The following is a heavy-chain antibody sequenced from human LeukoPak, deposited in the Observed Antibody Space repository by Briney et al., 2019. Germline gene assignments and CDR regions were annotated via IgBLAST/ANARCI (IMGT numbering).Heavy chain of an antibody. CDR1: GYTLTTYA. J-gene: IGHJ6*02. V-gene: IGHV1-3*01. D-gene: IGHD6-6*01. CDR3: ARDQVGSSSVGGHYYGMDA. Sequence: ASVKVSCKASGYTLTTYALHWVRQAPGQRLEWMGWIHVVNGNTKYSQKFQGRVTITRDTSASTVHMQLSSLRSEDTAVYYCARDQVGSSSVGGHYYGMDAWGQGTTVIVSS. CDR2: IHVVNGNT.